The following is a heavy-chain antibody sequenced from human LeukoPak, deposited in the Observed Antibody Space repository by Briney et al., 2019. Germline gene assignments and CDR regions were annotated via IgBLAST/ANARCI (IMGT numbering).Heavy chain of an antibody. CDR3: AKGADYDFWSVLGY. CDR1: GFTFDDYA. CDR2: ISWNSGSI. V-gene: IGHV3-9*03. Sequence: PGGSLRLSCAASGFTFDDYAMHWVRQAPWKGLEWVSGISWNSGSIGYADSVKGRFTISRDNAKNSLYLQMNSLRAEDMALYYCAKGADYDFWSVLGYWGQGTLVTVSS. J-gene: IGHJ4*02. D-gene: IGHD3-3*01.